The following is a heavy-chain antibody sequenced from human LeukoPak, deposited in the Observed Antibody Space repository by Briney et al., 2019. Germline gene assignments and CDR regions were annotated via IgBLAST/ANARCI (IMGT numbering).Heavy chain of an antibody. V-gene: IGHV4-59*11. CDR3: ARIPCTGTTIYYLDY. J-gene: IGHJ4*02. CDR2: IYYRGST. D-gene: IGHD3-10*02. CDR1: GGSISSHY. Sequence: PSETLSLTCTVSGGSISSHYWSWIRQPPGKGLEWIGYIYYRGSTNYNPSLKSRVTMSVDTSKNQFSLKVSSVTAADTAVYYCARIPCTGTTIYYLDYWGQGTLVTVSS.